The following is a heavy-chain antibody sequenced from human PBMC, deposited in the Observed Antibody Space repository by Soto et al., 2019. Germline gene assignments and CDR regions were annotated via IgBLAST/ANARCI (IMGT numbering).Heavy chain of an antibody. CDR1: GYSFTSYS. CDR3: ARAQAARQQDFQH. CDR2: INPSGSST. D-gene: IGHD6-6*01. Sequence: QVQLVQSGAEVKKPGASVKVSCKASGYSFTSYSMHWVRQSPGQGLEWMGAINPSGSSTSYAQKFQGRVTLTIDTSTTTVYIELSSLRSEDTAVYYWARAQAARQQDFQHWGQGTLVSVSS. J-gene: IGHJ1*01. V-gene: IGHV1-46*01.